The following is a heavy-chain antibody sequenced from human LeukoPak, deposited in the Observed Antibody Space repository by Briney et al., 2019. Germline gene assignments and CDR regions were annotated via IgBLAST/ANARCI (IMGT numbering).Heavy chain of an antibody. CDR1: GGSFSGYY. V-gene: IGHV4-34*01. CDR3: ARGGVATIVLDY. D-gene: IGHD5-12*01. Sequence: SETLSLTCTVYGGSFSGYYWSWIRQPPGKGLEWIGEINHSGSTNYNPSLKSRVTISVDTSKNQFSLKLSSVTAADTAVYYCARGGVATIVLDYWGQGTLVTVSS. CDR2: INHSGST. J-gene: IGHJ4*02.